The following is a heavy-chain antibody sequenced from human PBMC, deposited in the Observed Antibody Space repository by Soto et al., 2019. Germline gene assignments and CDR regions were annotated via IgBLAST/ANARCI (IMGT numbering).Heavy chain of an antibody. J-gene: IGHJ4*02. CDR2: IYYSGST. V-gene: IGHV4-59*11. CDR1: GGSISSHY. D-gene: IGHD3-22*01. CDR3: ARAYDSNIPFDQ. Sequence: PSETLSLTCTVSGGSISSHYWSWIRQPPGKGLEWIGYIYYSGSTKYKPSLKSRVTISVDTPKNQVSLKLSSVTAADTAVYYCARAYDSNIPFDQWGQGILVTVYS.